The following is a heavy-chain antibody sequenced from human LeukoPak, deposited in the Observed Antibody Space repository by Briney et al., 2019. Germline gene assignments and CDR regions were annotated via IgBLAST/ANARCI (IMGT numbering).Heavy chain of an antibody. V-gene: IGHV4-59*01. Sequence: SETLSLTCTVSGGSISSYYWSWIRQPPGKGLEWIGYIYYSGSTNYNPSLKSRVTISVDTSKNQFSLKLSSVTAADTDVYYCARDQMITFGDHDGWFDPWGQGTLVTVSS. CDR3: ARDQMITFGDHDGWFDP. D-gene: IGHD3-16*01. CDR1: GGSISSYY. J-gene: IGHJ5*02. CDR2: IYYSGST.